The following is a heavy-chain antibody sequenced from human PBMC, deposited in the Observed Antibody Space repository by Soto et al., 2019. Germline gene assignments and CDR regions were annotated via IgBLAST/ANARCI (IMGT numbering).Heavy chain of an antibody. J-gene: IGHJ4*02. D-gene: IGHD6-6*01. CDR3: SRGCIAARPSQFDY. Sequence: QVQLVQSGAEVKKPGSSVKVSCKASGGTFSSYAISWVRQAPGQGLEWMGGIIPIFGTANYAQKFQGRVTITAGESTSTAYLGLSSLRSEDTAVYYCSRGCIAARPSQFDYWGQGTLVTVSS. V-gene: IGHV1-69*01. CDR2: IIPIFGTA. CDR1: GGTFSSYA.